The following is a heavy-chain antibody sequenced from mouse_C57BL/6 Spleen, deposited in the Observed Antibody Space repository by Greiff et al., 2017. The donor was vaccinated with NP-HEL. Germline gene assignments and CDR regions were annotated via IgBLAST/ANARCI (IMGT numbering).Heavy chain of an antibody. CDR3: ARDQRYAMDY. Sequence: EVQLVESGGGLVKPGGSLKLSCAASGFTFSDYGMHWVRQAPEKGLEWVAYISSGSSTIYYADTVKGRFTISRDNAKNTLFLQMTSLRSEDTAMYYCARDQRYAMDYWGQGTSVTVSS. J-gene: IGHJ4*01. V-gene: IGHV5-17*01. CDR2: ISSGSSTI. CDR1: GFTFSDYG.